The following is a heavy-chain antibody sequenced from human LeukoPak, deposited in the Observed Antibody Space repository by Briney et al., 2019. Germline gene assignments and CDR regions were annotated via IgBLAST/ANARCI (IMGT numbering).Heavy chain of an antibody. CDR1: GASISSYY. D-gene: IGHD5-24*01. J-gene: IGHJ4*02. CDR2: IYYSGST. Sequence: SETLSLTCSVSGASISSYYWSWIRQPPGKGLEWIGYIYYSGSTNYNPSLKSRVTISVDTSKNQFSLKLSSVTAADTAVYYCARAGDGYNGYWGQGTLVTVSS. V-gene: IGHV4-59*01. CDR3: ARAGDGYNGY.